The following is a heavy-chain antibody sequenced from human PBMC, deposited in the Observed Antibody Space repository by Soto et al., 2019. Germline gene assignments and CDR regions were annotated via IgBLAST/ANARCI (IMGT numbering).Heavy chain of an antibody. V-gene: IGHV3-7*05. CDR1: GLTFNNYW. D-gene: IGHD5-18*01. Sequence: QLVESGGGLVQPGGSLRLSCTTPGLTFNNYWMSWLRQTPGKGLEWVANINQDGSQTYYVDSVKGRFTFSRDNAKTYLYLQINSLRVEDTAVYYCARFSRSHDTEYWGQGTLVTVSS. CDR3: ARFSRSHDTEY. CDR2: INQDGSQT. J-gene: IGHJ4*02.